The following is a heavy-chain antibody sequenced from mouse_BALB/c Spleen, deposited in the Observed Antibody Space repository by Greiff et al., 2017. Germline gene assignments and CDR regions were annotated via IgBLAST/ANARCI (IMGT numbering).Heavy chain of an antibody. D-gene: IGHD2-10*02. V-gene: IGHV5-15*02. CDR1: GFTFSDYG. Sequence: EVKLMESGGGLVQPGGSRKLSCAASGFTFSDYGMAWVRQAPGKGPEWVAFISNLAYSIYYADTVTGRFTISRENAKNTLYLEMSSLRSEDTAMYYCAREGYGKDFDYWGQGTTLTVSS. CDR3: AREGYGKDFDY. J-gene: IGHJ2*01. CDR2: ISNLAYSI.